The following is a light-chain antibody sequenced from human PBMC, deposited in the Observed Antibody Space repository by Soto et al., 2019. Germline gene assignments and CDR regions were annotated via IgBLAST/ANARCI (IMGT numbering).Light chain of an antibody. CDR3: QKYNSVPYT. Sequence: DIQMTQSPSSLSASVGVRVSITCRASQDINNYLAWYQQKPGKAPKLLIYATSTLHSGVPSRFSGRVSGTDFTLTITSLQPEDAETYYCQKYNSVPYTFGQGTKLEI. V-gene: IGKV1-27*01. CDR2: ATS. J-gene: IGKJ2*01. CDR1: QDINNY.